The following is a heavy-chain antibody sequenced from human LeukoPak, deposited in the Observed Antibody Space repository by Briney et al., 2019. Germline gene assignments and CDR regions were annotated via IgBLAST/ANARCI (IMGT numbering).Heavy chain of an antibody. Sequence: SETLSLTCTVSGGSISSHYWSWIWQPPGKGLEWIGYIYYSGSTNYNPSLKSRVTISVDTSKNQFSLKLSSVTAADTAVYYCARKDSTSWNFDYWGQGTLVTVSS. D-gene: IGHD6-13*01. CDR2: IYYSGST. CDR3: ARKDSTSWNFDY. V-gene: IGHV4-59*08. CDR1: GGSISSHY. J-gene: IGHJ4*02.